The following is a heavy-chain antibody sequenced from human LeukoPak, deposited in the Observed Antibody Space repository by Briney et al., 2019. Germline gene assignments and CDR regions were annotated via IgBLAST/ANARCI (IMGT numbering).Heavy chain of an antibody. J-gene: IGHJ4*02. Sequence: ASVKASCKASGGTSTTFAISWTPQAPGQGLQWMGAIAPIFGKSHYAQKLQGRLTITADESTNTAFMGLARLTADDTAVYYCARESLAGTWPSDYWGQGTLVTVSS. CDR3: ARESLAGTWPSDY. V-gene: IGHV1-69*13. CDR1: GGTSTTFA. CDR2: IAPIFGKS. D-gene: IGHD6-19*01.